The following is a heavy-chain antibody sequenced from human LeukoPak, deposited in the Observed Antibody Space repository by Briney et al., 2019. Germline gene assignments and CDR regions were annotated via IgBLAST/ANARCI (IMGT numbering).Heavy chain of an antibody. V-gene: IGHV4-59*01. CDR2: IYYSGST. CDR3: ARGEWPSTFDY. CDR1: GGSISRYY. D-gene: IGHD3-3*01. J-gene: IGHJ4*02. Sequence: SETLSLTCTVSGGSISRYYWSWIRQPPGKGLEWIGYIYYSGSTNYNPSLKSRVTISVGTSKNQFSLKLSSVTAADTAVYYCARGEWPSTFDYWGQGTLVTVSS.